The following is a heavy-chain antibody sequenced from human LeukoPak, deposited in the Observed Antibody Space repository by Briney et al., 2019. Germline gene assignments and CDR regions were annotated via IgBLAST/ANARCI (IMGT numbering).Heavy chain of an antibody. Sequence: GGSLRLSCAASGLTFSDYTVNWVRQAPGKGLEWVAVISYDESNIYYADSVKGRFTISRDNSKNTLYLQMNSLRAEDTAVYYCARESVAGIGQRAYYFDYWGQGTLVTVSS. V-gene: IGHV3-30-3*01. J-gene: IGHJ4*02. CDR3: ARESVAGIGQRAYYFDY. CDR1: GLTFSDYT. D-gene: IGHD6-19*01. CDR2: ISYDESNI.